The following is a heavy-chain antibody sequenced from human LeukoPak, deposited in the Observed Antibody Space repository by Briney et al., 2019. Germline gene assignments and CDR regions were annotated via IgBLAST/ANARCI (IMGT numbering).Heavy chain of an antibody. V-gene: IGHV3-21*01. CDR3: ARDVRYFDWLVSYGMDV. CDR2: ISGSGDGANT. D-gene: IGHD3-9*01. J-gene: IGHJ6*02. CDR1: GITLRSYP. Sequence: GGSLRLSCAASGITLRSYPMSWVRQAPGKGLEWVSGISGSGDGANTYYADSVKGRFTISRDNAKNSLYLQMNSLRAEDTAVYYCARDVRYFDWLVSYGMDVWGQGTTVTVSS.